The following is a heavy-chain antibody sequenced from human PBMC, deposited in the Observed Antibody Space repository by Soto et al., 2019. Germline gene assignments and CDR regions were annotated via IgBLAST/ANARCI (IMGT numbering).Heavy chain of an antibody. Sequence: QVQLQESGPGLVKPSETLSLTCTVSGGSVSSGSYYWSWIRQPPGKGLEWIRYIYYSGSTNYNPSLMSRVTISVDTSKNQFSLKLSSVTAADTAVYYCARGSGPNDAFDIWGQGTMVTVSS. CDR2: IYYSGST. CDR3: ARGSGPNDAFDI. J-gene: IGHJ3*02. V-gene: IGHV4-61*01. D-gene: IGHD2-15*01. CDR1: GGSVSSGSYY.